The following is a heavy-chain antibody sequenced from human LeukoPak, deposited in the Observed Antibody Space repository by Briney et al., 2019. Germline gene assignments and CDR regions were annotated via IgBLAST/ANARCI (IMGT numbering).Heavy chain of an antibody. CDR1: GFTFSSYG. D-gene: IGHD5-24*01. J-gene: IGHJ4*02. CDR2: ISYDGSNK. CDR3: AKSLAGDGYTFDY. Sequence: GRSLRLSCAASGFTFSSYGMHWVRQAPGKGLEWVAVISYDGSNKYYADSVKGRFTISRDNSKNTLYLQMNSLRAEDTAVYYCAKSLAGDGYTFDYWGQGTLVTVSS. V-gene: IGHV3-30*18.